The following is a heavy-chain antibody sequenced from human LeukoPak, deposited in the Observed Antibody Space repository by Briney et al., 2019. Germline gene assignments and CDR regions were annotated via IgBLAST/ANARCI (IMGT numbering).Heavy chain of an antibody. CDR1: GFTFSSYA. J-gene: IGHJ4*02. D-gene: IGHD2-2*03. V-gene: IGHV3-23*01. CDR3: AKHGYCSSTSCYRTLSY. Sequence: GGSLRLSCAASGFTFSSYATSWVRQAPGKGLEWVSAISGSGGSTYYADSVKGRFTISRDNSKNTLYLQMNSLRAEDTAVYYCAKHGYCSSTSCYRTLSYWGQGTLVTVSS. CDR2: ISGSGGST.